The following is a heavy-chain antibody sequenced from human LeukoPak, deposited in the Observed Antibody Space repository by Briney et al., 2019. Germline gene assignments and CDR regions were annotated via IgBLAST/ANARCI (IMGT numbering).Heavy chain of an antibody. Sequence: GGSLRLSCAVSGFTFSSYAMSWVRQAPGKGLEWVSAISGSGGSTYYADSVKGRFTISRDNSKNTLYLQMNSLRAEDTAVYYCAKGTNWNYGNNWFDPWGQGTLVTVSS. J-gene: IGHJ5*02. D-gene: IGHD1-7*01. CDR1: GFTFSSYA. CDR3: AKGTNWNYGNNWFDP. CDR2: ISGSGGST. V-gene: IGHV3-23*01.